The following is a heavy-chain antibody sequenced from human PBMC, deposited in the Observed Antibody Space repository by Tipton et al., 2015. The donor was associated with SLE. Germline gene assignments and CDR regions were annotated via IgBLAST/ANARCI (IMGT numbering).Heavy chain of an antibody. J-gene: IGHJ4*02. Sequence: SLRLSCAASGFTFRDYSMNWVRQAPGKGLEWVSSISGTSRSIYYADSMRGRFTISRDNADNSLFLQMNSLRVEDTAVYYCARGVSGDYYDFDYWGQGTLVTVSS. CDR3: ARGVSGDYYDFDY. D-gene: IGHD3-3*01. CDR2: ISGTSRSI. V-gene: IGHV3-21*03. CDR1: GFTFRDYS.